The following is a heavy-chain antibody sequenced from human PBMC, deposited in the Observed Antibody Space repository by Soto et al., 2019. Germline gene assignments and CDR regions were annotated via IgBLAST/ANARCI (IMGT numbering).Heavy chain of an antibody. Sequence: DVQLVESGGGLVKPGGSLRLSCVASGPTFSTYGMNWIRQTPGKGLEWVSSITSSGSYIHYADSVQGRFTVSRDNAKNSMYLEMSSLRVEDTAVYFCARDESAGSSTSNWGQGTVVTVPS. J-gene: IGHJ4*02. CDR1: GPTFSTYG. CDR3: ARDESAGSSTSN. D-gene: IGHD2-2*01. CDR2: ITSSGSYI. V-gene: IGHV3-21*01.